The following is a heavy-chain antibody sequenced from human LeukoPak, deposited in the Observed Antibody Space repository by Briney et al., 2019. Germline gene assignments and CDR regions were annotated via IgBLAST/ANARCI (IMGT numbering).Heavy chain of an antibody. V-gene: IGHV4-61*02. CDR3: ARGSTDVYWYLDV. J-gene: IGHJ2*01. Sequence: SQTLSLTCTVSGGSISSGSYYWSWIRQPAGKGLEWIGRIYTSGSTAYNPSLKSRVTISLETSKNQLSLMLTSVTAADTAMYYCARGSTDVYWYLDVWGRGTLVTVSS. CDR2: IYTSGST. D-gene: IGHD1-26*01. CDR1: GGSISSGSYY.